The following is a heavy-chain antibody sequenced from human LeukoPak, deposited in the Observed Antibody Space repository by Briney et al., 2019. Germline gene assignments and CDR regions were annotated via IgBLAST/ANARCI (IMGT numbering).Heavy chain of an antibody. J-gene: IGHJ3*02. Sequence: GGSLRLSCAVSGFTFSTYAMHWVRQAPGKGLEWVAFISYDGRDKYYADSVKGRFTISRDNSKNTLFLQMNSLRAEDTAVYYCAKGYYEIHDAFDIWGQGTMVTVSS. CDR3: AKGYYEIHDAFDI. CDR2: ISYDGRDK. CDR1: GFTFSTYA. D-gene: IGHD3-9*01. V-gene: IGHV3-30*04.